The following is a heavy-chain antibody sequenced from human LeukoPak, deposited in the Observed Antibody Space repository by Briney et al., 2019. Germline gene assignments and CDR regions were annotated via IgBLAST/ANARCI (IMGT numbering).Heavy chain of an antibody. D-gene: IGHD3-10*01. V-gene: IGHV4-39*07. CDR3: ARGRNYYGSGMRY. CDR1: GGSISSSSYY. CDR2: IYYSGST. J-gene: IGHJ4*02. Sequence: SETLSLTCTVSGGSISSSSYYWGWIRQPPGKGLEWIGSIYYSGSTNYNPSLKSRVTISVDTSKNQFSLKLSSVTAADTAVYYCARGRNYYGSGMRYWGQGTLVTVSS.